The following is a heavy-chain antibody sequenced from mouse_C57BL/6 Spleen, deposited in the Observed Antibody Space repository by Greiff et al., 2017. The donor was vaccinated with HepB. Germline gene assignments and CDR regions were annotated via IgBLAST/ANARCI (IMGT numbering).Heavy chain of an antibody. J-gene: IGHJ1*03. CDR3: ARNLITTVVATHWYFDV. D-gene: IGHD1-1*01. Sequence: EVQLQQSGPELVKPGASVKISCKASGYTFTDYYMNWVKQSHGKSLEWIGDINPNNGGTSYNQKFKGKATLTVDKSSSTAYMELRSLTSEDSAVYYCARNLITTVVATHWYFDVWGTGTTVTVSS. CDR1: GYTFTDYY. V-gene: IGHV1-26*01. CDR2: INPNNGGT.